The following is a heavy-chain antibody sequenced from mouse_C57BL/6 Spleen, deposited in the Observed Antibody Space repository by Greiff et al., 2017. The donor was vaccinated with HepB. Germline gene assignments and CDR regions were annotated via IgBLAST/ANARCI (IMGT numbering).Heavy chain of an antibody. J-gene: IGHJ1*03. CDR3: ARHRGYGSSYWYFDD. CDR2: ISSGGSYT. D-gene: IGHD1-1*01. CDR1: GFTFSSYG. V-gene: IGHV5-6*01. Sequence: EVHLVESGGDLVKPGGSLKLSCAASGFTFSSYGMSWVRQTPDKRLEWVATISSGGSYTYYPDSVKGRFTISRDNAKNTRYLQMSSLKSEDTAMYYCARHRGYGSSYWYFDDWGTGTTVTVSS.